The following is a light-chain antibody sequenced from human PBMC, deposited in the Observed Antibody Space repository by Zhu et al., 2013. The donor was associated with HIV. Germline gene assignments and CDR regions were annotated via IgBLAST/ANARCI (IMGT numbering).Light chain of an antibody. J-gene: IGKJ1*01. Sequence: EIVLTQSPGTLSLSPGERVTLSCRASQSVSSTYLAWYQQKPGQAPRLLIYGASTRATGIPARFSGSGSGTEFTLTISSLQSEDFATYYCLQHNNYPWTFGQGTKVEIK. CDR1: QSVSSTY. CDR3: LQHNNYPWT. CDR2: GAS. V-gene: IGKV3-15*01.